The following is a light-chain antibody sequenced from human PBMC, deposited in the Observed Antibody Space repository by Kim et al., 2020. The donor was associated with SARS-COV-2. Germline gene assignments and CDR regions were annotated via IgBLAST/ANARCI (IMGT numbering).Light chain of an antibody. CDR1: GEISSY. Sequence: AAVGARVTDTGRASGEISSYLVWYQQKPGKAPKPLIYAASTRQAGVPSRFGGSRSGTDFTLTISGLQSEDAETYYCKNYNRAPWTFGQGPKVEIK. V-gene: IGKV1-27*01. J-gene: IGKJ1*01. CDR3: KNYNRAPWT. CDR2: AAS.